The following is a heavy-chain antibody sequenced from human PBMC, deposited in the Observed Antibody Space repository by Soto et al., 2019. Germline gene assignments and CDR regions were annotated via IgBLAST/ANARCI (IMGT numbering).Heavy chain of an antibody. CDR1: GYSFATSG. CDR2: ISVYNGNT. V-gene: IGHV1-18*01. J-gene: IGHJ4*02. Sequence: QVKLVQSGTEVKKPGASIKVSCKASGYSFATSGMTWVRQAPGQGLEWMGRISVYNGNTNYDQSLQDRVTTTTDTSTNTAYLEVRNLRSDDTAVYYWARAGQYYDASGYADWGQGTLVTVSS. D-gene: IGHD3-22*01. CDR3: ARAGQYYDASGYAD.